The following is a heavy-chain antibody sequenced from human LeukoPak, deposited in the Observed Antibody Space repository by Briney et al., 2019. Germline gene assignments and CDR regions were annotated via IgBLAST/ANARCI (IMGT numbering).Heavy chain of an antibody. CDR1: GFTFSSYG. CDR2: ISYDGSNK. D-gene: IGHD2-15*01. Sequence: GRSLRLSCAASGFTFSSYGMHWVRQAPGKGLEWVAVISYDGSNKYYADSVKGRFTISRDNSKNTLYLQMNSLRAEDTAVYYCAKDLNGEATPYWGQGTLVTVSS. J-gene: IGHJ4*02. CDR3: AKDLNGEATPY. V-gene: IGHV3-30*18.